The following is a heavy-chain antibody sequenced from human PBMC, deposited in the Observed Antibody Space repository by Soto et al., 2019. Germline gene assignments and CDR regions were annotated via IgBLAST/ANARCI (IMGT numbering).Heavy chain of an antibody. CDR3: ARHVPVYNFWSGPNWFDP. D-gene: IGHD3-3*01. V-gene: IGHV4-39*01. Sequence: PSETQSLTSTVSGGYIRSSSYYWGWIRQPPGKGLEWIGSIYYSGSTYYNPSLKSRVTISVDTSKNQFSLKLSSVTAADTAVYYCARHVPVYNFWSGPNWFDPWGQGTLVTVSS. J-gene: IGHJ5*02. CDR2: IYYSGST. CDR1: GGYIRSSSYY.